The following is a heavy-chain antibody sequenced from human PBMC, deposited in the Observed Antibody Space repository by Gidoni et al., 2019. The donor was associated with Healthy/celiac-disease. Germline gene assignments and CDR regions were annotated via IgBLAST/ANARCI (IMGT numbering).Heavy chain of an antibody. CDR3: TTVTYDYIWGSYRSPFDY. D-gene: IGHD3-16*02. Sequence: EVQLVESGGGLVKPGGSLRLSCAASGFTFSHAWMNWVRQAPGKGLEWVGRIKSKTDGGTTDYAAPVKGRFTISRDDSKNTLYLQMNSLKTEDTAVYYCTTVTYDYIWGSYRSPFDYWGQGTLVTVSS. V-gene: IGHV3-15*07. J-gene: IGHJ4*02. CDR1: GFTFSHAW. CDR2: IKSKTDGGTT.